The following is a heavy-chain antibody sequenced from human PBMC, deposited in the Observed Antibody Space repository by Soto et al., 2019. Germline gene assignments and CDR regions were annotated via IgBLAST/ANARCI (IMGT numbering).Heavy chain of an antibody. Sequence: WETLSLTCTVSGGSISSSSYYRAWMRQPPGKGLEWIGNIQYSGSTYYNPSLKSRVTISVDTSKNQFSLKLSSVTAADTAVYYCARRTSSGWFFDYWGQGTLVTVSS. CDR2: IQYSGST. CDR1: GGSISSSSYY. V-gene: IGHV4-39*01. CDR3: ARRTSSGWFFDY. D-gene: IGHD6-19*01. J-gene: IGHJ4*02.